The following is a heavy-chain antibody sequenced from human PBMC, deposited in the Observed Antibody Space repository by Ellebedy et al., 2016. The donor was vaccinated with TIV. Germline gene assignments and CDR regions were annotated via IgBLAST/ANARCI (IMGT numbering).Heavy chain of an antibody. CDR2: IRSKANSYAT. J-gene: IGHJ4*02. CDR1: GFTFSGSV. CDR3: ARLGIFPFSSSPFDY. V-gene: IGHV3-73*01. D-gene: IGHD6-13*01. Sequence: GGSLRLSCAASGFTFSGSVMHWVRQASGKGLEWVGRIRSKANSYATAYAASVKGRFTISRDNSKNTLYLQMSSLRAEDTAVYYCARLGIFPFSSSPFDYWGQGTLVTVSS.